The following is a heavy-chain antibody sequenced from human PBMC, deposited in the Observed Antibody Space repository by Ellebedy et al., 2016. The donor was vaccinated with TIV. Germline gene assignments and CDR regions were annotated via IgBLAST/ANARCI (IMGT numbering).Heavy chain of an antibody. CDR2: INSDGSST. V-gene: IGHV3-74*01. CDR1: GFTFSSYW. D-gene: IGHD2/OR15-2a*01. Sequence: GGSLRLSCAASGFTFSSYWMHWVRQAPGKGLVWVSRINSDGSSTSYADSVKGRFTISRDNSKNTLYLQMNSLRAEDTAVYYCARRMNYYYYMDVWGKGTTVTVSS. CDR3: ARRMNYYYYMDV. J-gene: IGHJ6*03.